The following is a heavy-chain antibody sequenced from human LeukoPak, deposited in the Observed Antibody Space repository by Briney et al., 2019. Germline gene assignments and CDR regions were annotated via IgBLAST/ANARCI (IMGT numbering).Heavy chain of an antibody. V-gene: IGHV4-38-2*01. CDR2: IYHIGST. Sequence: SETLSLTCVVSGYSISSGYYWGWVRQPPGKGLEWIGSIYHIGSTYYNPSLKSRVTISVDTSKNQFSLKLSSVTAADTAVYYCARRYYSNSFDYWGQGTLVTVSS. J-gene: IGHJ4*02. CDR1: GYSISSGYY. D-gene: IGHD4-11*01. CDR3: ARRYYSNSFDY.